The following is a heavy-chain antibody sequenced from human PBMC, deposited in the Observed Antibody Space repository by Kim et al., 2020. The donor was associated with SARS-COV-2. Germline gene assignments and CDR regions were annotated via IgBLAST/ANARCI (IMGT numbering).Heavy chain of an antibody. J-gene: IGHJ4*02. Sequence: QKLQGRGTMPTATSTSTAYMELRSLRSDDTAVYYCARHSSGWVNYFDYWGQGTLVTVSS. D-gene: IGHD6-19*01. V-gene: IGHV1-18*01. CDR3: ARHSSGWVNYFDY.